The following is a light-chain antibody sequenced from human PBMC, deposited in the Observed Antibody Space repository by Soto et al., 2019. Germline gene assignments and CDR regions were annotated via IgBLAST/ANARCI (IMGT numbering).Light chain of an antibody. CDR1: QSISSN. CDR2: RTS. Sequence: EIVMTQSPATLSVSPGERATLSCRASQSISSNLAWYQQKPGQAPRLLMFRTSSRATGFPARFSGSGSGTEFNLTISSLQAADVAVYYCQQYYNGPLTFGGGTKVEIK. J-gene: IGKJ4*01. CDR3: QQYYNGPLT. V-gene: IGKV3-15*01.